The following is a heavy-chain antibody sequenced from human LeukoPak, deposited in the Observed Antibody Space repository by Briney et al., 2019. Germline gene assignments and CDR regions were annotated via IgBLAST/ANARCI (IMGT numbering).Heavy chain of an antibody. D-gene: IGHD6-13*01. CDR1: GFAFSSYG. J-gene: IGHJ4*02. Sequence: PGGSLRLSCAASGFAFSSYGMSWVRQAPGKGLEWVSAITTSGGTTYYADSVKGRFTISRHNPKNTLYLQMNSLRAEDTAVYYCAREKYGSSWYADYWGQGTLVTVSS. V-gene: IGHV3-23*01. CDR3: AREKYGSSWYADY. CDR2: ITTSGGTT.